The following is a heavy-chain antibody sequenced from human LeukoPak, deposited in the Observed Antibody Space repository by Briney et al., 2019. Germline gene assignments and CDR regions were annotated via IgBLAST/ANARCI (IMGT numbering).Heavy chain of an antibody. V-gene: IGHV4-4*07. CDR3: AKAGIVGAPGPGMDV. CDR2: IYTSGST. CDR1: GGSISSYY. D-gene: IGHD1-26*01. J-gene: IGHJ6*04. Sequence: PSETLSLTCTVSGGSISSYYWSWIRQPAGKGLEWIGRIYTSGSTNYNPSLKSRVTMSVDTSKNQFSLKLSSVTAADTAVYYCAKAGIVGAPGPGMDVWGKGTTVTVSS.